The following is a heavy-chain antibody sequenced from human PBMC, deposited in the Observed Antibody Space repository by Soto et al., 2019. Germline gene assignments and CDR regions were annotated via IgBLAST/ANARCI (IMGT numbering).Heavy chain of an antibody. D-gene: IGHD2-15*01. V-gene: IGHV1-46*01. CDR1: GYTFTSYY. Sequence: GASVKVSCKASGYTFTSYYMHWVRQAPGQGLEWMGIINPSGGSTSYAQKFQGRVTMTRDTSTSTVYMELSSLRPEDTAVYYCARDQRGYCSGGSCPISDYWGQGTLVTVSS. J-gene: IGHJ4*02. CDR3: ARDQRGYCSGGSCPISDY. CDR2: INPSGGST.